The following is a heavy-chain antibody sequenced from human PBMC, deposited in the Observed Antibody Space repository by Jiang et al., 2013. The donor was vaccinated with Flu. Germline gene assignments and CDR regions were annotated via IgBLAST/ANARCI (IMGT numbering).Heavy chain of an antibody. CDR1: GFSFSRFN. Sequence: RLSCAASGFSFSRFNMNWVRQAPGKGLEWVSYISTGSDNIYYADSVKGRFTISRDNAKNSLYLQMSSLTAEDTAVYYCARDYYDDSGSYSLFDYWGPGNPGHRLL. CDR2: ISTGSDNI. CDR3: ARDYYDDSGSYSLFDY. V-gene: IGHV3-48*01. D-gene: IGHD3-22*01. J-gene: IGHJ4*02.